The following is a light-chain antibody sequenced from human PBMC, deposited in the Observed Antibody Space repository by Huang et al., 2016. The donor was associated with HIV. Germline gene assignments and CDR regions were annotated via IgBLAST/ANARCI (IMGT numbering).Light chain of an antibody. V-gene: IGKV3-15*01. CDR1: QSVSIN. Sequence: EIVLTQSPVTLSVSPGETVTLSCRTSQSVSINLAWYQQKPAQPPRLLIHSASARATSVPARFSGGGSGTEFTLTISGLQSEDFAIYYCQQYNNWPPLYSFGQGTRLEIK. CDR3: QQYNNWPPLYS. CDR2: SAS. J-gene: IGKJ2*03.